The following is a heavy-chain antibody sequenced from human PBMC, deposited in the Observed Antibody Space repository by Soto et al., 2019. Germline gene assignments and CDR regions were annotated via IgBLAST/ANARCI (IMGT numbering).Heavy chain of an antibody. V-gene: IGHV4-39*01. CDR1: GGSISSSSYS. J-gene: IGHJ6*02. CDR2: IYYIGST. CDR3: GRQPGHCGSTTCFGYYSVDV. D-gene: IGHD2-2*01. Sequence: QLQLQESGPRLVKPSETLSLTCSVSGGSISSSSYSWGWIRQPPGKGLEWIGTIYYIGSTHYNASLGGRVARSADPPNNQLSLRLSSVTAADTAVYFCGRQPGHCGSTTCFGYYSVDVWGQRTTVTVS.